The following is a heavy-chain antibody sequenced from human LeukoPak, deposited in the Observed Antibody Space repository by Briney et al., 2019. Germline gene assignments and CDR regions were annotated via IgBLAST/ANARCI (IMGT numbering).Heavy chain of an antibody. CDR1: GFTFSSYS. D-gene: IGHD3-22*01. CDR2: ISSSSSYI. V-gene: IGHV3-21*01. Sequence: GGSLRLSCAASGFTFSSYSMNWVRQAPGKGLEWVSSISSSSSYIYYADSVKGRFTISRDNAKNSLYLQMNSLRAEDTAVYYCARLYYYDSSGYYGGRAFDIWGQGTMVTVSS. CDR3: ARLYYYDSSGYYGGRAFDI. J-gene: IGHJ3*02.